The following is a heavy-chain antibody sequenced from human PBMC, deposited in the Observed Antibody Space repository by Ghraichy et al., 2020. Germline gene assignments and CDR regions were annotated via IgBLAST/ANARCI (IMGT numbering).Heavy chain of an antibody. CDR3: AREDYYDNVGYFDY. CDR2: ISYDGSNK. V-gene: IGHV3-30*04. D-gene: IGHD3-22*01. CDR1: GFTFSSYA. Sequence: GGSLRLSCAASGFTFSSYAMHWVRQAPGKGLEWVAVISYDGSNKYYAESVKGRFTISRDNSKNTLYLQMNSLRAEDTAVYYCAREDYYDNVGYFDYWGQGTLVTVSS. J-gene: IGHJ4*02.